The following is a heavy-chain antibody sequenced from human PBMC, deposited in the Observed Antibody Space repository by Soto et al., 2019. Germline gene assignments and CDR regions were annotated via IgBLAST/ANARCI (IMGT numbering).Heavy chain of an antibody. CDR3: AKSIHYYYGSGRDWFDP. D-gene: IGHD3-10*01. Sequence: PGGSLRLSCAASGFTFSSYAMSWVRQAPGKWLEWVSAISGSGGSTYYADSVKGRFTISRDNSKNTLYLQMNSLRAEDTAVYYCAKSIHYYYGSGRDWFDPWGQGTLVTVSS. CDR2: ISGSGGST. J-gene: IGHJ5*02. V-gene: IGHV3-23*01. CDR1: GFTFSSYA.